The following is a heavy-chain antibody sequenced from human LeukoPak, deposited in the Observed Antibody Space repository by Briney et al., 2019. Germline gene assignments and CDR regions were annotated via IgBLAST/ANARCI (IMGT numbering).Heavy chain of an antibody. CDR1: GGSFSGYY. CDR3: ARGPGFFMDV. CDR2: INHSGST. V-gene: IGHV4-34*01. Sequence: SETLSLTCAVYGGSFSGYYWSWIRQPPGKGLEWIGEINHSGSTNYNPSLKSRVTISVDTSKNQFSLKLSSVTAADTAVYYCARGPGFFMDVWGQGTTVTVS. J-gene: IGHJ6*02. D-gene: IGHD3-3*01.